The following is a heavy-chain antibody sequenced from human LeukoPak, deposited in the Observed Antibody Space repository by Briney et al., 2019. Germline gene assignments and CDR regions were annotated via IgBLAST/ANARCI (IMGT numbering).Heavy chain of an antibody. J-gene: IGHJ4*02. V-gene: IGHV4-59*01. Sequence: SETLSLTCTVSGVSLSSSYWSWIRQPPGKGLEWIGYFYYSGNTNYNPSLKSRVTMSVDTSKNQFSLNLRSVTAADTAVFYCARLRFWSGYPFFDSWGQGTLVTVSP. CDR2: FYYSGNT. CDR3: ARLRFWSGYPFFDS. CDR1: GVSLSSSY. D-gene: IGHD3-3*01.